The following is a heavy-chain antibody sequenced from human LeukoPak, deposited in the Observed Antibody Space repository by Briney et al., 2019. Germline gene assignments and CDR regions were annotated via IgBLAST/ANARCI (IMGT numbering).Heavy chain of an antibody. CDR3: AKAQYLSWFDP. V-gene: IGHV3-21*04. J-gene: IGHJ5*02. CDR1: GFTSSIYS. Sequence: PGGSLRLSCAASGFTSSIYSMNWVRRAPGKGLEWVSSITSTSNGIYYADSVKGRFTISRDNSKNTLYLQMNSLRAEDTAVYYCAKAQYLSWFDPWGQGTLVTVSS. CDR2: ITSTSNGI. D-gene: IGHD4-11*01.